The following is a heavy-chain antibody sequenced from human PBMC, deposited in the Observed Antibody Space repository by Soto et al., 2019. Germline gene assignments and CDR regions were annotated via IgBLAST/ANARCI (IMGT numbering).Heavy chain of an antibody. J-gene: IGHJ5*02. Sequence: GESLKISCKGSGYSFTSYWYDWARQMAGKGLEWLGIIYPGDSDTRLSPSFQCQVTISADKSISTANLQGSSLKPAHTAMYYCARRIGPSWFDPWGQGTLVTVSS. CDR3: ARRIGPSWFDP. CDR2: IYPGDSDT. V-gene: IGHV5-51*01. CDR1: GYSFTSYW.